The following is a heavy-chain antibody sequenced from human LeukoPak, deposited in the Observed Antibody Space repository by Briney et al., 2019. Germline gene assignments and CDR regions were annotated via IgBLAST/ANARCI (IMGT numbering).Heavy chain of an antibody. CDR1: GYTFTGYY. V-gene: IGHV1-2*02. CDR2: INPNSGGT. J-gene: IGHJ4*02. CDR3: EREKVEWGSGGCYY. Sequence: ASVKVSCKASGYTFTGYYMHWVRQAPGQGLEGMGWINPNSGGTNYAQRFQGRVTMTRDTSISTAYMELSRLRSDDTAVYYCEREKVEWGSGGCYYWGKGTMVTVA. D-gene: IGHD1-26*01.